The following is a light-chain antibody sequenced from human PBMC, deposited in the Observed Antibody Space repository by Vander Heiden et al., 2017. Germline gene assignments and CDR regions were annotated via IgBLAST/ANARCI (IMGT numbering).Light chain of an antibody. CDR3: SESANSISAHVV. CDR2: RNN. J-gene: IGLJ2*01. CDR1: SNNVGNQG. V-gene: IGLV10-54*04. Sequence: AGLTQLPTVSKGMTQTATLSCTGNSNNVGNQGPAWLQHHQRHPPTLLSSRNNNRPSGISERFSAYSSGDTEYPKTNGLQHEDEADEYCSESANSISAHVVFGGGTKLTVL.